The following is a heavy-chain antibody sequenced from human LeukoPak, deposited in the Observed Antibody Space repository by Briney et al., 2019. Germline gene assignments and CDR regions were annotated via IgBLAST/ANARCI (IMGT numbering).Heavy chain of an antibody. V-gene: IGHV3-7*01. D-gene: IGHD1-14*01. J-gene: IGHJ4*02. CDR3: ARGKRNLDY. CDR2: IKQDGSEK. CDR1: GFTFSSYW. Sequence: GGSLRLSCAASGFTFSSYWTSWVRQAPGKGLEWVANIKQDGSEKYYVDSVKGRFTISRDNAKNSLYLQMNSLRAEDTAVYYCARGKRNLDYWGQGTLVTVSS.